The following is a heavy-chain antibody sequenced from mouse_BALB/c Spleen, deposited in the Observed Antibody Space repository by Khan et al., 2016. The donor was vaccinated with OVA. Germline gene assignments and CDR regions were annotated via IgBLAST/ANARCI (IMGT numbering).Heavy chain of an antibody. V-gene: IGHV9-4*02. J-gene: IGHJ4*01. CDR1: GYTFTTAG. CDR2: INTHSGVP. D-gene: IGHD2-14*01. Sequence: QIQLVQSGPELKKPGETVRISCKASGYTFTTAGMQWVQKMPGKGLKWIGWINTHSGVPKYAEDFKGRFAFSLDTSASTAYLQITNLKNEDTATXFCARGGAAYYRNDGGAMDYWGQGTSVTVSS. CDR3: ARGGAAYYRNDGGAMDY.